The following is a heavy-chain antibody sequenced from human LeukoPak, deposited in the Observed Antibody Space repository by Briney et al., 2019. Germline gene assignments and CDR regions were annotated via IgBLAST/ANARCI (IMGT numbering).Heavy chain of an antibody. V-gene: IGHV3-21*05. CDR3: ARGGTLGIFGVVLRMDV. J-gene: IGHJ6*04. Sequence: GGSLRLSCAASGFTFSSYEMNWVRQAPGKGLEWVSYISSSSSYIYYADSVKGRFTISRDNAKNSLYLQMNSLRAEDTALYYGARGGTLGIFGVVLRMDVWGKGTTVTVSS. CDR2: ISSSSSYI. D-gene: IGHD3-3*01. CDR1: GFTFSSYE.